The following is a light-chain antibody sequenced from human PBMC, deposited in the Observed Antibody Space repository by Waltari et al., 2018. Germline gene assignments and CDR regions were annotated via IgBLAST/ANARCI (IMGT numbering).Light chain of an antibody. CDR3: QQSYSNPVT. J-gene: IGKJ5*01. V-gene: IGKV1-39*01. CDR2: ASS. Sequence: DIQMTQSPSSLSASVGDRVTISCRASQSISSYLNLYQQKPGKAPKLLIYASSTVESGVPSRFSGTGSETDFALTISSLQPEDFATYYCQQSYSNPVTFGQGTRLEIK. CDR1: QSISSY.